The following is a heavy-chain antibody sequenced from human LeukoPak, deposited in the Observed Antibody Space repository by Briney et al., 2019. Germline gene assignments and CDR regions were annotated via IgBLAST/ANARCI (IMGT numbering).Heavy chain of an antibody. CDR2: IKRDGSEK. CDR3: AREKLDTRGYVDY. V-gene: IGHV3-7*01. CDR1: RFTFSSYW. J-gene: IGHJ4*02. D-gene: IGHD3-22*01. Sequence: GGSLRLSCAASRFTFSSYWMTWVRQAPGKGLEWVANIKRDGSEKYYVDSVKGRFTISRDNAKNLLYLQMNSLRAEDTAVYYCAREKLDTRGYVDYWGQGTLVTVSS.